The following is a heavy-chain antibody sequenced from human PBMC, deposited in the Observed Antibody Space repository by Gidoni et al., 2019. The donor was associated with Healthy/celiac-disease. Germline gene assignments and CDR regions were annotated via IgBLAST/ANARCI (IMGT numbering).Heavy chain of an antibody. Sequence: QVQLVESGGGVVQPGRSLRLSCAASGFTSSSYAMHWVRQAPGKGLEWLAVISYDGSNKYYADSVKGRFTISRDNSKNTLYLQMNSLRAEDTAVYYCARGRLEVFGELSGDYWGQGTLVTVSS. CDR1: GFTSSSYA. J-gene: IGHJ4*02. V-gene: IGHV3-30-3*01. D-gene: IGHD3-10*02. CDR3: ARGRLEVFGELSGDY. CDR2: ISYDGSNK.